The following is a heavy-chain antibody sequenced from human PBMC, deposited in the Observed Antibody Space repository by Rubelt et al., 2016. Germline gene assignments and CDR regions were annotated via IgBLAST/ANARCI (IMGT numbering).Heavy chain of an antibody. CDR1: GASVTSSGVY. CDR3: ARHRIVRDLTVGGYFDP. V-gene: IGHV4-39*01. J-gene: IGHJ5*02. D-gene: IGHD3-9*01. CDR2: LNYEGRT. Sequence: QLQLRESGPGLVKPSETLSLACTVSGASVTSSGVYWGWIRQPPGKGLEWIGRLNYEGRTYYNPSLRSRVTISVDTSKNQFSLRLTSVTAADTAVYFCARHRIVRDLTVGGYFDPWGQGTLATVSS.